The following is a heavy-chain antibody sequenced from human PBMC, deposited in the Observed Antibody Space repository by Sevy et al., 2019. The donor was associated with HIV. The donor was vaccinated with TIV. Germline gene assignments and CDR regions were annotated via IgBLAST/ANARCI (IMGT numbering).Heavy chain of an antibody. V-gene: IGHV4-34*01. CDR1: GGSFSGYY. D-gene: IGHD1-26*01. CDR2: INHSGST. J-gene: IGHJ4*02. Sequence: SETLSLTCAVYGGSFSGYYWSWIRQPPGKGLEWIGEINHSGSTNYNPSLKSRVTISVDTSKNQFSLKLSSVTAAVTALYYCARGFGELLLDYFDYWGQGTLVTVSS. CDR3: ARGFGELLLDYFDY.